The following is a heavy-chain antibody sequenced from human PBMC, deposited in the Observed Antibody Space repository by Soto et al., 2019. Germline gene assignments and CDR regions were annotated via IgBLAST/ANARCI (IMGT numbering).Heavy chain of an antibody. CDR3: ERGPYNGLIDD. V-gene: IGHV3-53*01. CDR1: CFTVSSNY. Sequence: PXGSLRLSFPAACFTVSSNYMSWVRQAPGKGLEWVSVIYSGGSTYYADSVKGRFTISRDNSKNTLYLQMNSLRAEDTAVYYCERGPYNGLIDDWGQGTLVTVSS. CDR2: IYSGGST. D-gene: IGHD1-20*01. J-gene: IGHJ4*02.